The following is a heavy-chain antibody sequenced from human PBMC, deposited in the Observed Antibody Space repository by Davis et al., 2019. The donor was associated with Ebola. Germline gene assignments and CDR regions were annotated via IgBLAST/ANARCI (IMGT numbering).Heavy chain of an antibody. J-gene: IGHJ4*02. Sequence: SLKISCAASGFTFDDYAMHWVRQAPGKGLEWVSGISWNSGSIGYADSVKGRFTISRDNAKNSLYLQMNSPRAEDTALYYCAKDIRQRSNYDSSGGLGYWGQGTLVTVSS. CDR1: GFTFDDYA. CDR2: ISWNSGSI. V-gene: IGHV3-9*01. D-gene: IGHD3-22*01. CDR3: AKDIRQRSNYDSSGGLGY.